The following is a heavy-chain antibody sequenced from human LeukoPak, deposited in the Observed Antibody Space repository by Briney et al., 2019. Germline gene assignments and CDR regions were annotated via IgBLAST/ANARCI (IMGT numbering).Heavy chain of an antibody. CDR3: ARDGFYTYYYDYGRDV. J-gene: IGHJ6*04. Sequence: GGSLRLSCAAPGFTFSTYWMSWVRQAPGKGLEWVAHINQDGSETYYVDSVKGRFTISRDNAKNSLYLQINSLRAEDTAVYYCARDGFYTYYYDYGRDVGGEGPTVTVSS. CDR2: INQDGSET. CDR1: GFTFSTYW. D-gene: IGHD2/OR15-2a*01. V-gene: IGHV3-7*01.